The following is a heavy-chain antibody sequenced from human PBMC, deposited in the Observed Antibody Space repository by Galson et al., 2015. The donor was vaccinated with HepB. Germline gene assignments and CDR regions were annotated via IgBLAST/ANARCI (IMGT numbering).Heavy chain of an antibody. V-gene: IGHV4-59*01. CDR2: IYHNGST. CDR3: ARDQSHYDILTGYLSHYGMDV. J-gene: IGHJ6*02. D-gene: IGHD3-9*01. CDR1: GGSIHDYY. Sequence: LSLTCTVSGGSIHDYYWSWIRQPPGKGLEWIGYIYHNGSTNYNPSLKSRLTISVDTSKNQFSLMLSSVTAADTAVYYCARDQSHYDILTGYLSHYGMDVWGQGTTVTVSS.